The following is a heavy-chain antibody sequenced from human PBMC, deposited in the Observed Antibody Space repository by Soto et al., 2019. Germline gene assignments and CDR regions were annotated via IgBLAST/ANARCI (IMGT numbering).Heavy chain of an antibody. V-gene: IGHV4-38-2*02. CDR2: IDYSGRT. J-gene: IGHJ4*02. CDR1: GYLISSGYY. CDR3: ARDLSSGYASYYFDY. Sequence: SETLSLTCFVSGYLISSGYYWGWVRQTPGKGLEWLGSIDYSGRTYKNPSLKSRVSASVDLSKNQFSLNLRSVTAADTAVYFCARDLSSGYASYYFDYWGQGTLVTVSS. D-gene: IGHD3-22*01.